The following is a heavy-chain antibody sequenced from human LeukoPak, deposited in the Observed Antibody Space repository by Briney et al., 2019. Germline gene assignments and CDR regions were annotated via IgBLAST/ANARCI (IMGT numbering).Heavy chain of an antibody. CDR3: AKRRTVDTAMVTHYYGMDV. CDR2: ISYDGSDK. V-gene: IGHV3-30*18. J-gene: IGHJ6*02. CDR1: GFTFSSHG. Sequence: PGRALRLSCAASGFTFSSHGIHWVRQAPGKGLEWVAVISYDGSDKYYADSVKGRFTISRDNSKNTVYLQMNSLRPGDTAVYYCAKRRTVDTAMVTHYYGMDVWGQGTTVTVSS. D-gene: IGHD5-18*01.